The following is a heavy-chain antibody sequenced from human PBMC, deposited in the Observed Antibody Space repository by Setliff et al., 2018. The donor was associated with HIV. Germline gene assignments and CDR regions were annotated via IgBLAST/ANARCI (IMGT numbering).Heavy chain of an antibody. V-gene: IGHV4-34*01. CDR1: GAPFNGYY. CDR3: ARVRLRVPPSIFDY. D-gene: IGHD2-2*01. J-gene: IGHJ4*02. CDR2: IYHSGIV. Sequence: LSLTCAVYGAPFNGYYWAWIRQSPAKGLGWIGEIYHSGIVNYNPSLQSRVTISTDTSKNQFSLRLNSVTVADTAVYYCARVRLRVPPSIFDYWGMGSLVTVSS.